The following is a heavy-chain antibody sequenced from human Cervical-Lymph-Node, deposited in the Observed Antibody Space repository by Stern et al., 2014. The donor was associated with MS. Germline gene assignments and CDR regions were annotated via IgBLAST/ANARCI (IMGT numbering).Heavy chain of an antibody. Sequence: LQLEESGGGVVQPGGSLRLAWAAAGFTFSSYGMHWGRQAPGTGTEWVAVIWYDGSNKYYADSVKGRFTISRDNSKNTLYLQMNSLRAEDTAVYYCASGKVAGPFDYWGQGTLVTVSS. V-gene: IGHV3-33*01. CDR3: ASGKVAGPFDY. J-gene: IGHJ4*02. D-gene: IGHD6-19*01. CDR1: GFTFSSYG. CDR2: IWYDGSNK.